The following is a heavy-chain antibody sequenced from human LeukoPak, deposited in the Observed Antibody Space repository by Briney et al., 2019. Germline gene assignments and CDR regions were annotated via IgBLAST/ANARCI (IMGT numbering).Heavy chain of an antibody. CDR3: AREGARGRRVTIFGVAAYGMDV. Sequence: GGSLRLSCAASGFTFSSYWMSWVRQAPGKGLEWVAHIKQDGGEKYYVDSVKGRFTISRDNAKNSLYLQMNSLRAEDTAVYYCAREGARGRRVTIFGVAAYGMDVWGQGTTVTVSS. CDR1: GFTFSSYW. CDR2: IKQDGGEK. V-gene: IGHV3-7*01. J-gene: IGHJ6*02. D-gene: IGHD3-3*01.